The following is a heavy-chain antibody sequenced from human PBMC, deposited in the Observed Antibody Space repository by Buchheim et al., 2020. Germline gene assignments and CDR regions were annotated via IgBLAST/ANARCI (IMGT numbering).Heavy chain of an antibody. Sequence: QVQLQQWGAGLLKPSETLSLTCAVYGGSFSGYYWSWIRQPPGKGLEWIGEINHSGSTNYNPSPKSRVTISVDKSKNQFFLKLSSVTAADTAVYYCARTYYYDSSGYYGPFDYWGQGTL. CDR1: GGSFSGYY. CDR2: INHSGST. J-gene: IGHJ4*02. CDR3: ARTYYYDSSGYYGPFDY. D-gene: IGHD3-22*01. V-gene: IGHV4-34*01.